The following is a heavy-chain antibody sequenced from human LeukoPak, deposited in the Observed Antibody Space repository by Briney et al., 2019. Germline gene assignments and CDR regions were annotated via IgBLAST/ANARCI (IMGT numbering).Heavy chain of an antibody. CDR1: GYTFTSYD. V-gene: IGHV1-8*01. Sequence: ASVKVSCKASGYTFTSYDINWVRQATGQGLEWMGWMNPNSGNTGYAQKFQGRVTMTTDTSTSTAYMELRSLRSDDTAVYYCARDKEAYCGGDCYWWFDPWGQGTLVTVSS. CDR3: ARDKEAYCGGDCYWWFDP. D-gene: IGHD2-21*02. J-gene: IGHJ5*02. CDR2: MNPNSGNT.